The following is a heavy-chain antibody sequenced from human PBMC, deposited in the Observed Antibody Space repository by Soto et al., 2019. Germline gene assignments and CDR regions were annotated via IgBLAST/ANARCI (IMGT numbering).Heavy chain of an antibody. CDR3: SRELPINDYSDYDTHWFDP. Sequence: GGSLRLSCAASGFTFSNYGMHWVRQAPGKGLEWMAGIWYDGSNKYYADSVKGRFTISRDNSKNTLYLQMGSLRAEDTAVYYCSRELPINDYSDYDTHWFDPWGQGTLVTVSS. D-gene: IGHD4-17*01. J-gene: IGHJ5*02. CDR1: GFTFSNYG. V-gene: IGHV3-33*01. CDR2: IWYDGSNK.